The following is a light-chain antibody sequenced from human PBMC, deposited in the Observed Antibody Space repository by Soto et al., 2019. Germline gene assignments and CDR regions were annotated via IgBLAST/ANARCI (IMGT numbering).Light chain of an antibody. CDR3: QQRSNWPT. V-gene: IGKV3-11*01. J-gene: IGKJ1*01. CDR2: DAS. CDR1: QSVSSY. Sequence: EIVLTQSPATLSLSPGERATLSCRASQSVSSYLAWYQQQPAQAPRLLIYDASNRATGIPARFSGSGSGTDFTLTISSLEPEDYAVYYCQQRSNWPTFGQGTKVEIK.